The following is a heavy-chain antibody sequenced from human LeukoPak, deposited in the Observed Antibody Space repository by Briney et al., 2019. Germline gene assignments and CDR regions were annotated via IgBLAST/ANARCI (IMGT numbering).Heavy chain of an antibody. J-gene: IGHJ5*02. CDR2: INQDGSEK. V-gene: IGHV3-7*03. Sequence: GGSLRLSCAASGFTFSNYWMSWVRQAPGKGLEWVANINQDGSEKYYVDSVKGRFTISRDNAKNSVYLQMNSLRAEDTAVYYCAKETGERAFDPWGQGTLVTVSS. CDR3: AKETGERAFDP. D-gene: IGHD1-1*01. CDR1: GFTFSNYW.